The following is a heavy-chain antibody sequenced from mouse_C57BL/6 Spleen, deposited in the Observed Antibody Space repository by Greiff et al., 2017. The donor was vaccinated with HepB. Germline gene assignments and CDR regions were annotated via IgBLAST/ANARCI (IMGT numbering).Heavy chain of an antibody. CDR1: GYSITSGYY. CDR3: ARAPYYFDY. J-gene: IGHJ2*01. Sequence: DVKLQESGPGLVKPSQSLSLTCSVTGYSITSGYYWNWIRQFPGNKLEWMGYISYDGSNNYNPSLKNRISITRDTSKNQVFLKLNSVTTEDTATYYCARAPYYFDYWGQGTTLTVSS. CDR2: ISYDGSN. V-gene: IGHV3-6*01.